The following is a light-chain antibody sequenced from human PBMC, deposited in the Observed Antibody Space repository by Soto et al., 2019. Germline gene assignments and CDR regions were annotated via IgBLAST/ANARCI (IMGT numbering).Light chain of an antibody. CDR1: QSISSY. CDR2: AAS. V-gene: IGKV1-39*01. Sequence: DIQMTQSPSSLSASVGDRVTITCRASQSISSYLNWYQQKPGKAPKLLIYAASSLQSGVPSRFSGSGSGTDFTLTIGSLQPEDFATYYCQQSYSTPVYTFGQGTKLEIK. J-gene: IGKJ2*01. CDR3: QQSYSTPVYT.